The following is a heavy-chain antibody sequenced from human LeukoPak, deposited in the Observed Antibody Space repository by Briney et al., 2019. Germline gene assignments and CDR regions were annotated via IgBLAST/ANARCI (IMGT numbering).Heavy chain of an antibody. V-gene: IGHV3-7*03. CDR2: IKQDGSEK. CDR3: AKDRPNYYGSNGHYYKLNGDC. Sequence: GGSLRLSCAASGFTFSSSWMNWVRQAPGKGLEWVANIKQDGSEKYYVDSVKGRFTISRDNSDNTLYLQMNSLRAEDTAVYYCAKDRPNYYGSNGHYYKLNGDCWGQGTLVTVSS. CDR1: GFTFSSSW. J-gene: IGHJ4*02. D-gene: IGHD3-22*01.